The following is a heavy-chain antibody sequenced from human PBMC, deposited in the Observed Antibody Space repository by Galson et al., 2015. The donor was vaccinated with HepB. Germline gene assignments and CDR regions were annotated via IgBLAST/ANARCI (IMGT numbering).Heavy chain of an antibody. Sequence: SLRLSCAASGFTFSSNVMSWVRQAPGKGLEWVSTLSGSGGNTYYADSVKGRFTISRDNSRNTLYLQMNTLRAEDTALYYCAKGSYDILTGYHNWGQGTLVTVSS. D-gene: IGHD3-9*01. CDR2: LSGSGGNT. V-gene: IGHV3-23*01. CDR1: GFTFSSNV. J-gene: IGHJ4*02. CDR3: AKGSYDILTGYHN.